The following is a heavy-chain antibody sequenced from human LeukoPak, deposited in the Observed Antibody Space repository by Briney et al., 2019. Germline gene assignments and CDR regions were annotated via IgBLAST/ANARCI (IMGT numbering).Heavy chain of an antibody. D-gene: IGHD3-10*01. V-gene: IGHV3-33*01. CDR3: AREVPTSRDFDY. CDR1: GFTFSSYG. J-gene: IGHJ4*02. CDR2: IWYDGGNK. Sequence: GGSLRLSCAASGFTFSSYGMHWVRQAPGKGLEWVAVIWYDGGNKYYADSVKGRFTISRDNSKNTLYLQMNSLRAEDTAVYYCAREVPTSRDFDYWGQGTLVTVSS.